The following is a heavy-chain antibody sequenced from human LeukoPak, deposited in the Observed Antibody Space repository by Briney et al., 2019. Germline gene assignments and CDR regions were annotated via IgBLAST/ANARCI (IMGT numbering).Heavy chain of an antibody. Sequence: GGSLRLSCAVSGLTFSSSWMDWVRQAPGKGLEWVSVIYSGGSTYYANSVKGRFTISRDNSKNTLYLQMNSLRAEDTAVYYCARDLDYWGQGTLVTVSS. CDR2: IYSGGST. V-gene: IGHV3-53*01. CDR3: ARDLDY. J-gene: IGHJ4*02. CDR1: GLTFSSSW.